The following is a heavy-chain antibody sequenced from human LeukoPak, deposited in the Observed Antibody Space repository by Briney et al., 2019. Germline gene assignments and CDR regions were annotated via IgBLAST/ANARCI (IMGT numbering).Heavy chain of an antibody. CDR3: ARDSYYYDSSGYYYDY. V-gene: IGHV3-48*03. J-gene: IGHJ4*02. CDR1: GFTFSSYE. CDR2: ISSSGSTI. Sequence: GGSLRLSCAASGFTFSSYEMNWVRQAPGKGLEWVSYISSSGSTIYYADSVKGRFTISRDNAKNSLYLQVNSLRAEDTAVYYCARDSYYYDSSGYYYDYWGQGTLVTVSS. D-gene: IGHD3-22*01.